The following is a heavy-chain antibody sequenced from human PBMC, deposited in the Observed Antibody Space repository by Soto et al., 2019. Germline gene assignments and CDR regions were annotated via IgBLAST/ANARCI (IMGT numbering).Heavy chain of an antibody. V-gene: IGHV4-4*02. CDR1: GGSISSSNW. J-gene: IGHJ6*02. Sequence: QVQLQESGPGLVKPSGTLSLTCAVSGGSISSSNWWSWVRQPPGKGLEWIGEIYHSGSTNNNPSLNSPVPISVDKSKTQFSLKLSSVTAADTAVYYCARVSGSYYYGMDVWGQGTTVTVSS. D-gene: IGHD1-26*01. CDR2: IYHSGST. CDR3: ARVSGSYYYGMDV.